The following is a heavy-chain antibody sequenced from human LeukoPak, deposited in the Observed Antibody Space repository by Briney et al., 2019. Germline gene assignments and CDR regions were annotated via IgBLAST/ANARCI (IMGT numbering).Heavy chain of an antibody. CDR1: GFTFDDYA. CDR3: AKAMVRGVIRGGIDY. J-gene: IGHJ4*02. CDR2: IRWDGGST. Sequence: PGGSLRLSCAASGFTFDDYAMHWVRQAAGKGLEWVSLIRWDGGSTYYADSVKGRFTISRDNSKNSLYLQMNSLRAEDTALYYCAKAMVRGVIRGGIDYWGQGTLVTVSS. D-gene: IGHD3-10*01. V-gene: IGHV3-43D*03.